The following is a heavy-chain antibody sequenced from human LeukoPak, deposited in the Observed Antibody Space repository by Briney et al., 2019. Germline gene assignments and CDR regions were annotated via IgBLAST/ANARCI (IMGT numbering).Heavy chain of an antibody. CDR3: VRDGGVSGYDLLDY. CDR1: GFTFSNYW. V-gene: IGHV3-7*01. Sequence: GSLRLSCAASGFTFSNYWMTWVRQAPGKGLEWVAHINQDGSEEHYMDSVKARFTISRDNAKNSLSLQLNSLRAEDTAVYYCVRDGGVSGYDLLDYWGRGTLVTVSS. CDR2: INQDGSEE. J-gene: IGHJ4*02. D-gene: IGHD5-12*01.